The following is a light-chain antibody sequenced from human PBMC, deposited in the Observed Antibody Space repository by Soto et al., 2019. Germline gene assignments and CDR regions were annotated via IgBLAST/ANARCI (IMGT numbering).Light chain of an antibody. V-gene: IGKV3-11*01. CDR3: QQHSHWPPWT. CDR1: QSVSSK. Sequence: EIVMTQSPAPLSVSPGERATLSCRASQSVSSKLAWYQQKPGQAPRLLIYGASNRATGIPARFSGSGSGTDFTLTISNLEPEDFAVYYCQQHSHWPPWTFGQGTKVDIK. J-gene: IGKJ1*01. CDR2: GAS.